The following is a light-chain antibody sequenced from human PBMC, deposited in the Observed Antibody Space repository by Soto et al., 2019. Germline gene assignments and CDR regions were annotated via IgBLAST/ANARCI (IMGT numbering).Light chain of an antibody. CDR3: SSYAGNNNYV. CDR2: EVS. Sequence: QSALTQPPSASGSPGQSVPISCTGTSSDVGGYNYVSWYQHHPGKAPKLMLYEVSQRPSGVPDRFSGSKSANTASLTVSGLQAEDEADYYCSSYAGNNNYVFGTGTKLTVL. CDR1: SSDVGGYNY. V-gene: IGLV2-8*01. J-gene: IGLJ1*01.